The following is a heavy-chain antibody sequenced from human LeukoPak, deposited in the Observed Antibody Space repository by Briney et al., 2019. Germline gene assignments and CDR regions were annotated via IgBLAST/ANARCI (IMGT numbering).Heavy chain of an antibody. V-gene: IGHV4-39*01. CDR3: AGSFNYYYYMDV. CDR1: GGSISSSSYY. CDR2: IYYSGST. J-gene: IGHJ6*03. Sequence: PSETLSLTCTVSGGSISSSSYYWGWVRQPPGKGLEWIGSIYYSGSTYYNPSLKSRVTISVDTSKNQFSLKLSSVTAADTAVYYCAGSFNYYYYMDVWGKGTTVTVSS.